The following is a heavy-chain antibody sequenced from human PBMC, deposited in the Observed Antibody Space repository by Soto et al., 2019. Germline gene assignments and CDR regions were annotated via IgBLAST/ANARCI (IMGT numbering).Heavy chain of an antibody. D-gene: IGHD1-26*01. CDR2: IYYSGST. V-gene: IGHV4-39*07. CDR3: ARGPPLVW. J-gene: IGHJ4*02. Sequence: SETLSLTCTVSGGSISSSSYYWGWIRQPPGKGLEWIGRIYYSGSTYYNPSLKSRVTISVDRSKNQFSLKLSSVTAADTAVYYCARGPPLVWWSQGTLVTVSS. CDR1: GGSISSSSYY.